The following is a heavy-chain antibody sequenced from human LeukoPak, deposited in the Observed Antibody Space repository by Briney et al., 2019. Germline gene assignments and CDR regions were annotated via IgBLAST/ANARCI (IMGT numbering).Heavy chain of an antibody. CDR3: ARDNSEYSSSSDAFDI. J-gene: IGHJ3*02. CDR2: MNPNSGNT. V-gene: IGHV1-8*01. CDR1: GYTFTSYD. Sequence: ASVKVSCKASGYTFTSYDINWVRQATGQGLEWMGWMNPNSGNTGYAQKFQGRVTMTRNTSISTAYMELSSLRSEDTAVYYCARDNSEYSSSSDAFDIWGQGTMVTVSS. D-gene: IGHD6-6*01.